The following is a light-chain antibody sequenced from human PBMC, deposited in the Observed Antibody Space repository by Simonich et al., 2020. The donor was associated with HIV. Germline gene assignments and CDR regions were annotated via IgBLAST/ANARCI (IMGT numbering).Light chain of an antibody. CDR1: SSDVGGYNY. J-gene: IGLJ3*02. Sequence: QSALTQPASVSGSPGQSITISCTGTSSDVGGYNYVSWYQQHPCKAPKLMIYDVNKRPSVVSNRFSGSKSGNTASLTISGLQPEDEADYYCSSYTTRGTWVFGGGTRLTVL. CDR2: DVN. V-gene: IGLV2-14*01. CDR3: SSYTTRGTWV.